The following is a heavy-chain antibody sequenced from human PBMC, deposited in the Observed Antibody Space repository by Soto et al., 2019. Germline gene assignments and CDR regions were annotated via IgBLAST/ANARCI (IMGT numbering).Heavy chain of an antibody. CDR1: GFTFTSSA. D-gene: IGHD7-27*01. V-gene: IGHV1-58*01. CDR2: IVVGSGNT. Sequence: GASVKVSCKASGFTFTSSAVQWVRQARGQRLEWIGWIVVGSGNTNYAQKFQERVTITRDMSTSTAYMELSSLRSEDTAVYYCAAGSTGDPYYYYGMDVWGQGTTVTVSS. CDR3: AAGSTGDPYYYYGMDV. J-gene: IGHJ6*02.